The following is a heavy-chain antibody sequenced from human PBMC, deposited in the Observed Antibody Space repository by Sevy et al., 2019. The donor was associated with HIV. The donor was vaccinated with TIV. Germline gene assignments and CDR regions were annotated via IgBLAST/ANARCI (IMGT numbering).Heavy chain of an antibody. CDR2: VWFDGYNK. D-gene: IGHD1-1*01. V-gene: IGHV3-33*01. J-gene: IGHJ4*02. CDR1: GFTFNSYG. CDR3: ARGMSPSNVFDY. Sequence: GGSLRLSCAASGFTFNSYGMHWVRQAPGKGLEWVAVVWFDGYNKYYADSVKGRFTISRDNSKNRLYLQMNSLRAEDTAVYYCARGMSPSNVFDYWGQGTLVTVSS.